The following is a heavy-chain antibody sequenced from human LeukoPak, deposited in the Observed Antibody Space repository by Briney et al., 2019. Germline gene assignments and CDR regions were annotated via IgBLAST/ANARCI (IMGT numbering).Heavy chain of an antibody. D-gene: IGHD7-27*01. CDR2: IDPSGGST. Sequence: ASVKVSCTASGYTFTSYYMHWVRQAPGQGLEWMGIIDPSGGSTSYAQKFQGRVTMTRDTSTSTVYMELSSLRSEDTAVYYCARDWGTGDFDYWGQGTLVTVSS. V-gene: IGHV1-46*01. CDR1: GYTFTSYY. CDR3: ARDWGTGDFDY. J-gene: IGHJ4*02.